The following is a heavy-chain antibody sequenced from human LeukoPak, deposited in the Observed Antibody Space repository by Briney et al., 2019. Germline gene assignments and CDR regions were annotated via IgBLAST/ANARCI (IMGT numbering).Heavy chain of an antibody. V-gene: IGHV1-8*01. J-gene: IGHJ4*02. CDR1: GYTFTSYG. CDR2: MNPNSGNT. Sequence: ASVKVSCKASGYTFTSYGISWVRQATGQGLEWMGWMNPNSGNTGYAQKFQGRVTMTRDTSINTAYMELNSLRSEDTAVYYCARANPLDYWGQGTLVTVSS. CDR3: ARANPLDY.